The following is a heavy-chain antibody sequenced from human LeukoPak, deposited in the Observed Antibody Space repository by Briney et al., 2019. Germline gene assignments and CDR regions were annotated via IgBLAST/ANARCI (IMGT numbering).Heavy chain of an antibody. CDR1: GYTFTGYY. CDR2: INPNSGGT. J-gene: IGHJ6*03. CDR3: ARERSSLLDYYMDV. Sequence: ASVKVSCKASGYTFTGYYMHWVRQAPGQGLEWMGWINPNSGGTNYAQKFQGRVTMTRDTSISTAYMELSSLRSEDTAVYYCARERSSLLDYYMDVWGKGTTVIVSS. D-gene: IGHD2-2*01. V-gene: IGHV1-2*02.